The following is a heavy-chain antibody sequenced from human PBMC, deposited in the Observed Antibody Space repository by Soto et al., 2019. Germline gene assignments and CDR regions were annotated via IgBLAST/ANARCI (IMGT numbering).Heavy chain of an antibody. Sequence: GVAQTLSCTACGFRFNTYAMLWVRQAAARGLAGVAVISYDARNTYYADSVKGRFTISSDNSKNALYLQMDSLGPEDTAVYYCARPGARYDVLTGQYFFYFHAVDVWGQGTTVTVSS. CDR3: ARPGARYDVLTGQYFFYFHAVDV. D-gene: IGHD3-9*01. J-gene: IGHJ6*02. CDR2: ISYDARNT. V-gene: IGHV3-30*04. CDR1: GFRFNTYA.